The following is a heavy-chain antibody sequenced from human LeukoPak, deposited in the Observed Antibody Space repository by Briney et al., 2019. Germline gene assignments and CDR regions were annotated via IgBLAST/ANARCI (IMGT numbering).Heavy chain of an antibody. CDR2: IYYSGST. Sequence: PSETLSLTCTVSGGSISSSTYYWSWIRQPPGKGLEWIGYIYYSGSTNYNPSLKSRVTISVDTSKNQFSLKLSSVTAADTAVYYCARSATVTTLYWFDPWGQGTLVTVSS. CDR3: ARSATVTTLYWFDP. V-gene: IGHV4-61*01. CDR1: GGSISSSTYY. J-gene: IGHJ5*02. D-gene: IGHD4-17*01.